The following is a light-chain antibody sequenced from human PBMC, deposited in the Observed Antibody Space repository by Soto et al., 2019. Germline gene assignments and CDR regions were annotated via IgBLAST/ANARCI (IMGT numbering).Light chain of an antibody. V-gene: IGKV3-15*01. CDR1: QSVRTY. CDR3: QQYNNWPQT. CDR2: GAS. J-gene: IGKJ1*01. Sequence: IVRTESPLALSLSPGERASLSCRASQSVRTYLAWYQQKPGQAPRLLIYGASTRATGIPARFSGSGSGTEFTLTISSLQSEDFAVYYCQQYNNWPQTFGQGTKVEIK.